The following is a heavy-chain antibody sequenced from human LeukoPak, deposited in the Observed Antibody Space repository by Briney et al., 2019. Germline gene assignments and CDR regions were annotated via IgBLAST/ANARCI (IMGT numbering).Heavy chain of an antibody. J-gene: IGHJ4*02. CDR3: YTSITDY. D-gene: IGHD2-21*01. V-gene: IGHV3-15*01. CDR2: IRSKIDGGAT. CDR1: GFIVSTNY. Sequence: GGSLRLSCAASGFIVSTNYMSWVRQAPGKGLEWVGRIRSKIDGGATDYAAPVKGRFTISRDDSKNTLYLQINSLKIEDTAMYYCYTSITDYWGQGTLVTVSS.